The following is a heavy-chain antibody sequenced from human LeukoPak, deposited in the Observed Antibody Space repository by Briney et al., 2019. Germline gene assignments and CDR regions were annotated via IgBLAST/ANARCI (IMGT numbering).Heavy chain of an antibody. Sequence: PGGSLRLSCAASGFTFSIYWMTWVRQAPGKGLEWVANINQDGSEKYYVDSVKGRFTISRDNAKNSLYLQMNSLRAEDTAVYYCAELGMTMIGGVWGKGTTVTISS. V-gene: IGHV3-7*01. CDR3: AELGMTMIGGV. J-gene: IGHJ6*04. D-gene: IGHD3-10*02. CDR2: INQDGSEK. CDR1: GFTFSIYW.